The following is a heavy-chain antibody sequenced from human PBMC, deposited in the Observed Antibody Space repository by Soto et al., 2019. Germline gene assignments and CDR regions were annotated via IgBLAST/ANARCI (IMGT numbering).Heavy chain of an antibody. V-gene: IGHV1-2*04. Sequence: ASVKVSCKASGYTFTGYHMHWERQAPGQGLEWMGWINPNSGGTHYAQKFQGWVTMTRDTSISTAYMELSRLRSDDTAVYYCARDLWGYYGSGSYWFDPWGQGTLVTVSS. D-gene: IGHD3-10*01. CDR1: GYTFTGYH. CDR2: INPNSGGT. J-gene: IGHJ5*02. CDR3: ARDLWGYYGSGSYWFDP.